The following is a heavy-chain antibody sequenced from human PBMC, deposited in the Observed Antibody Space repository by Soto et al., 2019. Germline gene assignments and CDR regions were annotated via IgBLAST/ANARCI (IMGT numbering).Heavy chain of an antibody. V-gene: IGHV4-30-4*01. CDR1: GGSISSGGYY. D-gene: IGHD2-15*01. CDR3: ARGCGAAPPSYYYGMDV. CDR2: IYYSGST. Sequence: PSETLSLTCTVSGGSISSGGYYWSWIRQPPGKGLEWIGYIYYSGSTYYNPSLKSRVTISVDTSKNQFSLKLSSVTAADTAVYYCARGCGAAPPSYYYGMDVWGQGTTVTVSS. J-gene: IGHJ6*02.